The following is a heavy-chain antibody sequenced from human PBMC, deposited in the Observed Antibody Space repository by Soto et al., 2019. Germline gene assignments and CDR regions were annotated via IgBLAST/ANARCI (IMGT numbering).Heavy chain of an antibody. D-gene: IGHD3-16*02. CDR3: ARGPFVALNYFES. Sequence: QVQLVQSGTEVKKPGSSVKVSCKASGGTFRNYTINWVRQAPGQGLEWMGSIFPLTGISDYAQNFQARLTISADKSTSTAYMELSSLTSDDTAMYFCARGPFVALNYFESWGQGTLVTVSS. J-gene: IGHJ4*02. CDR1: GGTFRNYT. V-gene: IGHV1-69*02. CDR2: IFPLTGIS.